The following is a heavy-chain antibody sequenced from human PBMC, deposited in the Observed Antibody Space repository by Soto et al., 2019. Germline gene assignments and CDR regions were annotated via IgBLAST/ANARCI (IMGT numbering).Heavy chain of an antibody. CDR1: GGSISSGGYY. J-gene: IGHJ6*04. CDR3: ARGSGLVATPYYYVLGV. CDR2: SYYSGST. Sequence: QVQLQESGPGLVKPSQTLSLTCTVSGGSISSGGYYWSWIRQHPEKGLEWIGYSYYSGSTYYNPSLKGRLAISVDTSKNQFSLKLSSVTAADTAVYYCARGSGLVATPYYYVLGVWGKGTTVTVSS. D-gene: IGHD5-12*01. V-gene: IGHV4-31*03.